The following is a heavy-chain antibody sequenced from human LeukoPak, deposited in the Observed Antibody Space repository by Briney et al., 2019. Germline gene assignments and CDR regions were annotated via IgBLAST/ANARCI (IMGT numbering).Heavy chain of an antibody. J-gene: IGHJ6*02. D-gene: IGHD3-10*02. Sequence: PGGSLRLSCAASGFTFSIYDMHWVRQATGKGLEWVSAIGTAGDTYYPGSVKGRFTISRENAKNSLYLQMNSLRAGDTAVYYCARSRRLFERFGYYYGMDVWGQGTTVTVSS. CDR2: IGTAGDT. V-gene: IGHV3-13*01. CDR3: ARSRRLFERFGYYYGMDV. CDR1: GFTFSIYD.